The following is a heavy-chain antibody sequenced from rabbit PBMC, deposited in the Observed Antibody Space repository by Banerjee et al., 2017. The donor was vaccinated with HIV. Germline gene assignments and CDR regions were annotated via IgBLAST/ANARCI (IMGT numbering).Heavy chain of an antibody. CDR1: GFDLSSSYY. V-gene: IGHV1S45*01. Sequence: QEQLVESGGGLVKPEGFLTLTCTASGFDLSSSYYMCWVRQAPGKGLELIACIDAGSSGSTHYASWAKGRFTISKTSSTTVTLQMTSLTAADTATYFCARGGIGGSYESINLWGPGTLVTVS. D-gene: IGHD8-1*01. CDR2: IDAGSSGST. J-gene: IGHJ4*01. CDR3: ARGGIGGSYESINL.